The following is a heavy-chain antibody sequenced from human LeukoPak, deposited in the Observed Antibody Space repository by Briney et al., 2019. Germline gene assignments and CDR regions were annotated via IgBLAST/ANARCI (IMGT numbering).Heavy chain of an antibody. D-gene: IGHD1-1*01. CDR1: GFTLSSYA. V-gene: IGHV3-30*04. Sequence: HSGRSLRLSCAASGFTLSSYAMHWVRQAPGKGLEWVAVISYDGSNKYYADSVKGRFTISRDNSKNTLYLQMNSLRAEDTAVYYCARGERPSYYYGMDVWGKGTTVTVSS. CDR3: ARGERPSYYYGMDV. CDR2: ISYDGSNK. J-gene: IGHJ6*04.